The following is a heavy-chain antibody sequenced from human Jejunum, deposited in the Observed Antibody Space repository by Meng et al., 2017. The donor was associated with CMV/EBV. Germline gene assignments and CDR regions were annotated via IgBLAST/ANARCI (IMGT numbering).Heavy chain of an antibody. CDR2: IYYRGST. D-gene: IGHD4-11*01. V-gene: IGHV4-39*07. CDR1: GSITNSNYY. Sequence: GSITNSNYYWAWIRQLPGKGLEWIGSIYYRGSTYYNPSLKSRLTISVDTTEDQFSLKLTSVTAADTAVYYCAGDRYRDYSYYGLDVWGQGTTVTVSS. CDR3: AGDRYRDYSYYGLDV. J-gene: IGHJ6*02.